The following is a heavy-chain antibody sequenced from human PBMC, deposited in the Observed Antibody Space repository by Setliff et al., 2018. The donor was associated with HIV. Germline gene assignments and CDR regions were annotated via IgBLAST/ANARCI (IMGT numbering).Heavy chain of an antibody. CDR2: IYPGDSDS. CDR3: ARHRHTAAGTLDAFDI. J-gene: IGHJ3*02. D-gene: IGHD6-13*01. V-gene: IGHV5-51*01. Sequence: ESLKLSCEGAGYTFSKYWIGWVRQMPGKGLEWMGIIYPGDSDSKYNPSFEGQVAMSVDKSISTAYLQWSTLKASDTAIYYCARHRHTAAGTLDAFDIWGQGTVVTVSS. CDR1: GYTFSKYW.